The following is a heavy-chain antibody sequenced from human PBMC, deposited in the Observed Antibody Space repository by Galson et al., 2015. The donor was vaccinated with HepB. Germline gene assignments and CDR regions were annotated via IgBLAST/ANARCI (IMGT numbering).Heavy chain of an antibody. CDR2: IIPILGIA. Sequence: SVKVSCKASGGTFSSYTISWVRQAPGQGLEWMGRIIPILGIANYAQKFQGRVTITADKSTSTAYMELSSLRSEDTAVYYCASSNGADESLRLGELSFGLGYWFDPWGQGTLVTVSS. V-gene: IGHV1-69*02. CDR1: GGTFSSYT. J-gene: IGHJ5*02. CDR3: ASSNGADESLRLGELSFGLGYWFDP. D-gene: IGHD3-16*02.